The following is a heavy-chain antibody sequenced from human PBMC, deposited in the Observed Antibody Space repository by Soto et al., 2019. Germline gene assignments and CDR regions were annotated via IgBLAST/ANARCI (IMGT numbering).Heavy chain of an antibody. J-gene: IGHJ4*02. CDR2: MYYSGTT. CDR3: AAAYDY. D-gene: IGHD2-15*01. Sequence: SETLSLTCTVSGASIKSYCWNWMRQFPGKGLEWIGNMYYSGTTNYNPSLQSRVTLSVDTSKNQFSLKLTSVTAADTAVYYCAAAYDYWGQGTLVTVSS. CDR1: GASIKSYC. V-gene: IGHV4-59*01.